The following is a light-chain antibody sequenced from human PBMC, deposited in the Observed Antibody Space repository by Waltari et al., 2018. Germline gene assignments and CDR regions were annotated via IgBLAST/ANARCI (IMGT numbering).Light chain of an antibody. CDR3: QQNDSTPYT. CDR2: AVS. V-gene: IGKV1-39*01. Sequence: QMPPSPSSLSASVGDIVTISCPARQRINIYLNWYQQKPGKAPDVLIYAVSSLQTGVPSRFSGSGSGTDFTLTISSLQPEDIATYYCQQNDSTPYTFGQGTNLEIK. J-gene: IGKJ2*01. CDR1: QRINIY.